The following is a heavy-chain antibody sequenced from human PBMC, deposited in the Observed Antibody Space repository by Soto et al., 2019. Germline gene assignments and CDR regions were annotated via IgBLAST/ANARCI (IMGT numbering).Heavy chain of an antibody. CDR3: AKGSRMWTPNF. D-gene: IGHD2-21*01. J-gene: IGHJ4*01. CDR1: GYTFTDFA. V-gene: IGHV1-3*04. Sequence: ASVKVSCKTSGYTFTDFAIHWVRQAPGHGLEWLGWIGTGNGYTKFSQKFLDRVTITTDTSATTAYLELTRLRSEDTAVYYCAKGSRMWTPNFWGQEPWSPSPQ. CDR2: IGTGNGYT.